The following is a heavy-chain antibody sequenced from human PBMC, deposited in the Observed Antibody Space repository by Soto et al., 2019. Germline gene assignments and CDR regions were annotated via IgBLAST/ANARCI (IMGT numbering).Heavy chain of an antibody. Sequence: PSETLSLTCAVYGGSFSGYYWSWIRQPPGKGLEWIGEINHSGSTNYNPSLKSRVTISVDTSKNQFSLKLSSVTAADTAVYYCARDRRYFDWLHHSDLDYWGQGTLVTVSS. V-gene: IGHV4-34*01. CDR3: ARDRRYFDWLHHSDLDY. CDR2: INHSGST. CDR1: GGSFSGYY. D-gene: IGHD3-9*01. J-gene: IGHJ4*02.